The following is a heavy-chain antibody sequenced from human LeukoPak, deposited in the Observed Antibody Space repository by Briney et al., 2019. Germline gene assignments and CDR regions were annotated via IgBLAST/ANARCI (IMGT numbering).Heavy chain of an antibody. J-gene: IGHJ4*02. D-gene: IGHD1-26*01. CDR1: GYTFTGYY. Sequence: GASVKVSCKASGYTFTGYYMHWVRQAPGRGLEWMGWINPNSGGTNYAQKFQGRATMTSDTSISTAYMELSRLRSDDTAVYYCVRSASYYVGLDYWGQGALVTVSS. V-gene: IGHV1-2*02. CDR3: VRSASYYVGLDY. CDR2: INPNSGGT.